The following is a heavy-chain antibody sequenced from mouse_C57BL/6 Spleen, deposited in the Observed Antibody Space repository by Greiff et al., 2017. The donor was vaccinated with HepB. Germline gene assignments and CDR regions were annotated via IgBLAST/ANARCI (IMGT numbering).Heavy chain of an antibody. CDR3: ARSHYH. J-gene: IGHJ2*01. CDR1: GYTFTDYY. D-gene: IGHD1-2*01. Sequence: EVQLQQSGPELVKPGASVKISCKASGYTFTDYYMNWVKQSHGKSLEWIGDINPNNGGTSYNQKFKGKATLTVDKSSSTAYMDLRSLTSEDSAVYYCARSHYHWGQGTTLTVSS. V-gene: IGHV1-26*01. CDR2: INPNNGGT.